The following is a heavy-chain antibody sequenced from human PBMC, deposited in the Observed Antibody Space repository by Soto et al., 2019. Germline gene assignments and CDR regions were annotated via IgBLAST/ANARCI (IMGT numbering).Heavy chain of an antibody. J-gene: IGHJ6*02. CDR1: GFTVSSNY. V-gene: IGHV3-53*02. Sequence: EVQLVETGGGLIQPGGSLRLSCAASGFTVSSNYMSWVRQAPGKGLEWVSVIYSGGSTYHADSVKGRFTISRDNSKNTLYLQMNSLRAEDTAVYYCARAPAYSSGWSLPTLYYYGMDVWGQGTTVTVSS. CDR3: ARAPAYSSGWSLPTLYYYGMDV. D-gene: IGHD6-19*01. CDR2: IYSGGST.